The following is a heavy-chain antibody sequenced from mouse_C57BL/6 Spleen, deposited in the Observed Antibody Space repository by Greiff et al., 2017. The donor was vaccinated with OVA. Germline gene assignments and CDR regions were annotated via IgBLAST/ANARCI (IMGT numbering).Heavy chain of an antibody. D-gene: IGHD2-1*01. CDR2: IYPGDGDT. V-gene: IGHV1-82*01. Sequence: QVQLKQSGPELVKPGASVKISCKASGYAFSSSWMNWVKQRPGKGLEWIGRIYPGDGDTNYNGKFKGKATLTADKSSSTAYMQLSSLTSEDSAVYFCAREEGNYDYFDYWGQGTTLTVSS. CDR1: GYAFSSSW. J-gene: IGHJ2*01. CDR3: AREEGNYDYFDY.